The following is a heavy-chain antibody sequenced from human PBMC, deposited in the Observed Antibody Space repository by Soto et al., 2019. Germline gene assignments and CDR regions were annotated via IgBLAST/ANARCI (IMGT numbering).Heavy chain of an antibody. CDR2: IMPIFATP. V-gene: IGHV1-69*12. J-gene: IGHJ6*02. D-gene: IGHD3-3*02. CDR1: GGTFSTSA. Sequence: QVQLMQSGAEVKKPGSSVKVSCKASGGTFSTSAISWVRQAPGEGLEWVGGIMPIFATPDYAQKFQGRVTIAADESTGTAYLELTSLTTDDTAVYYCARDKDRQQLGGNYYYILDVWGQGTAITVSS. CDR3: ARDKDRQQLGGNYYYILDV.